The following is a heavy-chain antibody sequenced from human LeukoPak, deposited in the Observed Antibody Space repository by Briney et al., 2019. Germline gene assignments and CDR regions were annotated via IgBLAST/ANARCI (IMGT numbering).Heavy chain of an antibody. Sequence: GGSLRLSCAASGLSFSSYGMHWVRQAPGKGLEWVAFIQYDGSNKFYADSVKGRFTISRDNSKNTLYLQMNSLRAEDTAVYYCAKEQSRRPLDYWGQGTLVTVSS. CDR2: IQYDGSNK. J-gene: IGHJ4*02. CDR1: GLSFSSYG. CDR3: AKEQSRRPLDY. V-gene: IGHV3-30*02.